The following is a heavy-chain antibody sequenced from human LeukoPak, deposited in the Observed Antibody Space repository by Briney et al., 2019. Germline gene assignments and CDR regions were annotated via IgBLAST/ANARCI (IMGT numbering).Heavy chain of an antibody. Sequence: GGSLRLSCAASGFSFNSYAMSWVRQAPGKGLEWVSAISGSGGSTYYADSMKGRFTISRDNSKNTLYLQMNSLRAEDTAVYYCAKVHDILTGDFDYWGQGTLVTVSS. J-gene: IGHJ4*02. CDR2: ISGSGGST. D-gene: IGHD3-9*01. V-gene: IGHV3-23*01. CDR3: AKVHDILTGDFDY. CDR1: GFSFNSYA.